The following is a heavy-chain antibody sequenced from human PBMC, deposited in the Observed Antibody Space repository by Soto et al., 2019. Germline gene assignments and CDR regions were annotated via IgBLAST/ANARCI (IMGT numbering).Heavy chain of an antibody. CDR1: GFTFSSFH. J-gene: IGHJ6*02. Sequence: PGGSLRLSCAASGFTFSSFHMNWFRQAPGRGLEWVAYITSSSDTIYYSDSVKGRFTISRDNGKNSLFLQMNNLRDEDTAVYYCARVVVVIPPGYYSAMDVWGQGTTVTVSS. D-gene: IGHD3-22*01. V-gene: IGHV3-48*02. CDR2: ITSSSDTI. CDR3: ARVVVVIPPGYYSAMDV.